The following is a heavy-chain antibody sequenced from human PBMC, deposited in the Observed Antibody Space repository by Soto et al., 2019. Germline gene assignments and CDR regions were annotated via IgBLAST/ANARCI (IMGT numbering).Heavy chain of an antibody. V-gene: IGHV3-23*01. D-gene: IGHD3-10*01. CDR3: ARKFYGSGTYYSIDY. CDR2: ISCSGGDT. Sequence: GGSLRLSCAASGFTFSSYDMTWVRQAPGKGLEWVSAISCSGGDTYYADSVRGRFTISRDNSKNTLCLQMNSLRAEDTAVYYCARKFYGSGTYYSIDYWGQGTLVTVSS. J-gene: IGHJ4*02. CDR1: GFTFSSYD.